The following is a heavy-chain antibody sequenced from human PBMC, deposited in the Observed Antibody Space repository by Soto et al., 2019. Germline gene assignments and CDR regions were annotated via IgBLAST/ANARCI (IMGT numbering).Heavy chain of an antibody. J-gene: IGHJ5*02. Sequence: SETLSLTCTVSGGSISSGDYSWSWVRQSPGKGLEWIGHIYNRGITDYNPSLKSRVVISIDTSRNQFSLRFNSLTAADRAVYFCARGVTVFGLVSRFWFDPWGQGTVVT. CDR1: GGSISSGDYS. CDR3: ARGVTVFGLVSRFWFDP. CDR2: IYNRGIT. V-gene: IGHV4-30-4*01. D-gene: IGHD3-3*01.